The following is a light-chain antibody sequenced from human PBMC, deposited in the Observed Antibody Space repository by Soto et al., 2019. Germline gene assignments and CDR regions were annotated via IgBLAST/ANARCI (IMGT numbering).Light chain of an antibody. V-gene: IGLV2-8*01. CDR3: SSYAGSNTVV. CDR1: SSDIGAYNY. Sequence: QSALTQPPSASGSPGQSVTISCTGTSSDIGAYNYVSWYQQHPGKAPKLMIYEISNRPSGVPDRFSGSRSGNTASLTVSGLQAEDEADYYCSSYAGSNTVVFGGGTKVTVL. J-gene: IGLJ2*01. CDR2: EIS.